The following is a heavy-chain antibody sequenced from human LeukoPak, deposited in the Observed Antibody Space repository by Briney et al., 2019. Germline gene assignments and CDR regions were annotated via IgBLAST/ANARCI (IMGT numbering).Heavy chain of an antibody. CDR3: AKDRAQFTVTSNPDGY. CDR2: ISYDGSNK. D-gene: IGHD4-17*01. Sequence: PGGSLRLSCAASGFTFSSYGMHWVRQAPGKGLEWVAVISYDGSNKYYADSVKGRFTISRDNSKNTLYLQMNSLRAEDTAVYYCAKDRAQFTVTSNPDGYWGQGTLVTVSS. J-gene: IGHJ4*02. V-gene: IGHV3-30*18. CDR1: GFTFSSYG.